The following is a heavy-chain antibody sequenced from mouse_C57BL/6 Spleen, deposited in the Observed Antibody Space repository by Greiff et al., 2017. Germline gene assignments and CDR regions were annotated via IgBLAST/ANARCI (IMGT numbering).Heavy chain of an antibody. V-gene: IGHV5-9-1*02. CDR2: ISSGGDYI. CDR3: TRDYYLYYAMDY. J-gene: IGHJ4*01. CDR1: GFTFSSYA. D-gene: IGHD1-1*01. Sequence: EVQGVESGEGLVKPGGSLKLSCAASGFTFSSYAMSWVRQTPEKRLEWVAYISSGGDYIYYADTVKGRFTISRDNARNTLYLQMSSLKSEDTAMYYCTRDYYLYYAMDYWGQGTSVTVSS.